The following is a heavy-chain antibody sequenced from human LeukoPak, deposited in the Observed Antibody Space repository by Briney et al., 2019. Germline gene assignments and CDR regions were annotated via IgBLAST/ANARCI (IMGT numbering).Heavy chain of an antibody. V-gene: IGHV4-59*08. Sequence: SETLSLTCTVSGGSISSYYWSWIRQPPGKGLEWIGYIYYSGSTNYNPSLKSRVTISVDTSKNQFSLKLSSATAADTAVYYCARHRRAGSYYYYGMDVWGQGTTVTVSS. CDR1: GGSISSYY. CDR3: ARHRRAGSYYYYGMDV. CDR2: IYYSGST. J-gene: IGHJ6*02.